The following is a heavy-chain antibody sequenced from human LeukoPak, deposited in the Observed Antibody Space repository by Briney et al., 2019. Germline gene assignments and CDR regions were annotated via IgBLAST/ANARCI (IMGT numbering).Heavy chain of an antibody. V-gene: IGHV3-21*01. D-gene: IGHD3-9*01. Sequence: AGGSLRLSYADSGFTFSSYTMNWVRQAPGKGLEWVTSISSSSSYIYYADSVKGRFTISRDNAKNSLFLQMNSLRAEDTAVYYCARAISDNILTGYYSPWGQGTLVTVSS. CDR1: GFTFSSYT. CDR3: ARAISDNILTGYYSP. CDR2: ISSSSSYI. J-gene: IGHJ5*02.